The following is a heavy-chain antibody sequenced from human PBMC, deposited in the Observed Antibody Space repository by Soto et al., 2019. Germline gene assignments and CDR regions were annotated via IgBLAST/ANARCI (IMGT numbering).Heavy chain of an antibody. J-gene: IGHJ5*02. CDR2: IYYSGST. V-gene: IGHV4-39*01. CDR3: ARHRYIGILRAYNWFDP. CDR1: GGSISSSSYY. Sequence: QLQLQESGPGLVKPSETLSLTCTVSGGSISSSSYYWGWIRQPPGKGLEWIGSIYYSGSTYYNPSLRSRVTIPVDTSKTQFSLKLSSVTAADTAVYYCARHRYIGILRAYNWFDPWGQGTLVTVSS. D-gene: IGHD3-9*01.